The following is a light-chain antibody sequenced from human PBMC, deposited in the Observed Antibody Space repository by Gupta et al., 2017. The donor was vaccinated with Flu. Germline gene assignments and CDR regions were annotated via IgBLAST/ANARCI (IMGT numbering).Light chain of an antibody. J-gene: IGKJ1*01. CDR2: GAS. Sequence: VLPQSPGTLSLSPGERATLSCRTSQTISSTYLAWYQHRPGQAPRLLIFGASSRATGIPDRCSGSGSGTDFTLTISSLEPEDFAVYYCQEYGRSSPGTFGQGTKVEMK. CDR1: QTISSTY. V-gene: IGKV3-20*01. CDR3: QEYGRSSPGT.